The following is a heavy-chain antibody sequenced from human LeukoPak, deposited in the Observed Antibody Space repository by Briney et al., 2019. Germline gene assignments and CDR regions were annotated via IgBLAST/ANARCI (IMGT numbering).Heavy chain of an antibody. Sequence: GGSLRLSCAASGFTFDDYAMHWVRQAPGKGLEWVSGISWNSGSIGYAGSVKGRFTISRDNAKNSLYLQMNSLRAEDMALYYCAKGGSSSALWVAFDIWGQGTMVTVSS. CDR1: GFTFDDYA. CDR2: ISWNSGSI. J-gene: IGHJ3*02. D-gene: IGHD6-6*01. CDR3: AKGGSSSALWVAFDI. V-gene: IGHV3-9*03.